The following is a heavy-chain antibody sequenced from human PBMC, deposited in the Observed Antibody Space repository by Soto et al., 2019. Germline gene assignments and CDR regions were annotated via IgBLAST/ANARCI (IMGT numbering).Heavy chain of an antibody. Sequence: PSETLSLTCTVSGDSIISIYHWAWIRQPPGRSLEWIASIFHTGTTYYTPSLKSRVTISVDTSKNQFSLNLSSVTAADTAIYYCAGRYSTTHRSFDYWGQGALVTVSS. D-gene: IGHD5-12*01. CDR3: AGRYSTTHRSFDY. CDR1: GDSIISIYH. V-gene: IGHV4-38-2*02. CDR2: IFHTGTT. J-gene: IGHJ4*02.